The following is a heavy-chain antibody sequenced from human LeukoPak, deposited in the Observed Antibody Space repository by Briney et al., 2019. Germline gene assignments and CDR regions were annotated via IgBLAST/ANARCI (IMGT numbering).Heavy chain of an antibody. J-gene: IGHJ4*02. Sequence: PGGSLRLSCAASGFTFSTSWMTWVRQAPGKGLEWVASINGDGSEIHYVDSVKGRFTISRDNAKDSLYLQMNSLTAEDTAIYYCATYRQVLLPFESWGQGTLVTVSS. CDR3: ATYRQVLLPFES. CDR1: GFTFSTSW. V-gene: IGHV3-7*03. D-gene: IGHD2-8*02. CDR2: INGDGSEI.